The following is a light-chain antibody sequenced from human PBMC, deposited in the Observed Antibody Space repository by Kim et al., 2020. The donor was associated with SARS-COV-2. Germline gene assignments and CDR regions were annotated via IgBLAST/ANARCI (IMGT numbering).Light chain of an antibody. CDR1: SSNIGAGYE. J-gene: IGLJ1*01. CDR3: QSYDSSLSGYV. V-gene: IGLV1-40*01. Sequence: GVTMSGTGGSSNIGAGYEVHWYQQLPGTAPKRRIYGNSSRPSGVPDRFAGAKSGTAASLAITGLQAEDEADYYCQSYDSSLSGYVFGAGTKVTVL. CDR2: GNS.